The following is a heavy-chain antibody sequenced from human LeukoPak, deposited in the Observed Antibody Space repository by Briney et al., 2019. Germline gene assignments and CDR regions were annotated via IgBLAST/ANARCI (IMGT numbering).Heavy chain of an antibody. CDR2: IYHSGST. V-gene: IGHV4-30-2*01. CDR3: ARDLYYYDSSGSYGMDV. J-gene: IGHJ6*02. D-gene: IGHD3-22*01. CDR1: GGSISSGGYS. Sequence: SETLSLTCAVSGGSISSGGYSWSWIRQPPGKGLEWIGYIYHSGSTYYNPSLKSRVTISVVRSKNQFSLKLSSVTAADTAVYYCARDLYYYDSSGSYGMDVWGQGTTVTVSS.